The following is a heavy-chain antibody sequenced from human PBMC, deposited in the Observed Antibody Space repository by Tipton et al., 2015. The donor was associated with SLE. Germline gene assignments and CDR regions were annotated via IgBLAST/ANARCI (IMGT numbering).Heavy chain of an antibody. Sequence: RSLRLSCAASGFKFDDYDMHWVRQAPGKGLEWVSGISWNSGRLGYADSVKGRFTISGDNAKNSLYLHLNSLRVEDTAFYFCARGRGGNYPTPFDYWGQGTLVTVSS. CDR2: ISWNSGRL. D-gene: IGHD1-26*01. V-gene: IGHV3-9*01. CDR1: GFKFDDYD. J-gene: IGHJ4*02. CDR3: ARGRGGNYPTPFDY.